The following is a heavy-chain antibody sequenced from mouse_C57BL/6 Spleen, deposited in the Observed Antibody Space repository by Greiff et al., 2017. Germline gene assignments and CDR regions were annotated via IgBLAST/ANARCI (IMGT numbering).Heavy chain of an antibody. J-gene: IGHJ4*01. CDR2: IWWDDDK. Sequence: VKLVESGPGILQPSQTLSLTCSFSGFSLSTFGMGVGWIRQPSGKGLEWLAHIWWDDDKYYNPALKRRLTISKDTSKNQVFLKIANVDTADTATYYCARFYYYGSSPYYYAMDYWGQGTSVTVSS. D-gene: IGHD1-1*01. CDR1: GFSLSTFGMG. CDR3: ARFYYYGSSPYYYAMDY. V-gene: IGHV8-8*01.